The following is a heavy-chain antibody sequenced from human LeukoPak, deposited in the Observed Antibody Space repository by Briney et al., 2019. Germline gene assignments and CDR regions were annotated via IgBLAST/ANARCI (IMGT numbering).Heavy chain of an antibody. CDR1: GYTFNRYG. V-gene: IGHV1-18*04. D-gene: IGHD6-13*01. CDR2: ISAYKGNT. Sequence: GASVKVSCKASGYTFNRYGISWMRQAPGQGREGMGWISAYKGNTNYAQKLQGRVTMPTDTPTSTAYMALRSLRSEDTAVYYCARGAAADTSPSDYWGQGTLVTVSS. CDR3: ARGAAADTSPSDY. J-gene: IGHJ4*02.